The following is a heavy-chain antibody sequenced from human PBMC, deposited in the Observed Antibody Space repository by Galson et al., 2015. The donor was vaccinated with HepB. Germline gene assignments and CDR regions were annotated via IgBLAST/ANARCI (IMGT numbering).Heavy chain of an antibody. V-gene: IGHV1-18*01. CDR3: ARDRSSSSL. CDR2: ISAYNGRT. CDR1: GYTFTDYG. D-gene: IGHD6-6*01. J-gene: IGHJ4*02. Sequence: SVKVSCKASGYTFTDYGVSWVRQAPGQGLEWMGWISAYNGRTNYAQRFQGRVTMAIDTSTNTVYMGLTSLSSDDTALYYCARDRSSSSLWGQGTLVTVS.